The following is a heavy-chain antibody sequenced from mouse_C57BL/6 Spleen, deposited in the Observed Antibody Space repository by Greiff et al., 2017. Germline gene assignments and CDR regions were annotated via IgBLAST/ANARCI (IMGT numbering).Heavy chain of an antibody. D-gene: IGHD1-1*01. CDR3: AREDYGTGAMDY. CDR1: GYTFTSYT. CDR2: INPCSGYT. Sequence: VQLQQSGAELARPGASVKMSCKASGYTFTSYTMHWVKQRPGQGLEWIGYINPCSGYTKYNQKFKDKATLTADKSSSTAYMQRSSLTSEDSAVYYCAREDYGTGAMDYWGQGTSVTVSS. V-gene: IGHV1-4*01. J-gene: IGHJ4*01.